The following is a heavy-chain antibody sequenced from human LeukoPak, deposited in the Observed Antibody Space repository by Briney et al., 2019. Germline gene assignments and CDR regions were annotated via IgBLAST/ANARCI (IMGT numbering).Heavy chain of an antibody. CDR1: GGSISSGGYS. D-gene: IGHD2-2*01. J-gene: IGHJ5*02. V-gene: IGHV4-30-2*01. CDR3: ARSYCSSTSCYFNWFDP. CDR2: IYHSGST. Sequence: SETPSLTCAVSGGSISSGGYSWSWIRQPPGKGLEWIGCIYHSGSTYYNPSLKSRVTISVDRSKNQFSLKLSSVTAADTAVYYCARSYCSSTSCYFNWFDPWGQGTLVTVSS.